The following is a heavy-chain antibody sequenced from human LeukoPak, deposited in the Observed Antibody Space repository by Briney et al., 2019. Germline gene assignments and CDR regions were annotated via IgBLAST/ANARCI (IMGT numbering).Heavy chain of an antibody. Sequence: SETLSLTCAVDGGSFSGYYWGWIRQPPGKGLEWIGEINHSGSTNYNPSLKSRVTISVDTSKNQFSLKLSSVTAADTAVYYCAREEWLSQYNWFDPWGQGTLVTVSS. J-gene: IGHJ5*02. CDR3: AREEWLSQYNWFDP. V-gene: IGHV4-34*01. CDR1: GGSFSGYY. D-gene: IGHD3-3*01. CDR2: INHSGST.